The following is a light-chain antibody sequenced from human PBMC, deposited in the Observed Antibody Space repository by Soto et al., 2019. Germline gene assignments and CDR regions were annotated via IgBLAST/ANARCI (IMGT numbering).Light chain of an antibody. Sequence: EIVLTQSPATLSLSPAERATLSCGASQSVSSSYLAWYQQKPGLAPRLLIYDASSRATGIPDRFSGSGSGTDFTLTISRLEPEDFAVYYCQQHGNSPYTFGQGTKLEIK. J-gene: IGKJ2*01. CDR1: QSVSSSY. CDR3: QQHGNSPYT. CDR2: DAS. V-gene: IGKV3D-20*01.